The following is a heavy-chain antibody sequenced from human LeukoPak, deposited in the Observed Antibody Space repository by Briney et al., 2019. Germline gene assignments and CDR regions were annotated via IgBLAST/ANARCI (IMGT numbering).Heavy chain of an antibody. J-gene: IGHJ5*02. Sequence: GGSLRLSCAASGFTFSSYEMNWVRQAAGKGLEWGSYISSSGSTIYYADSVKGRFTISRDNAKNSLYLQMNSLRAEDTAVYYCAREEGNSGDSRFDPWGQGTLVTVSS. V-gene: IGHV3-48*03. CDR3: AREEGNSGDSRFDP. D-gene: IGHD4-23*01. CDR2: ISSSGSTI. CDR1: GFTFSSYE.